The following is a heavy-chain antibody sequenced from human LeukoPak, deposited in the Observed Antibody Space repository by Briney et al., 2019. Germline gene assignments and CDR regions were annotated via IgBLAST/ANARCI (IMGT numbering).Heavy chain of an antibody. CDR3: ASLVLTIFGLADWYFDL. CDR2: IKQDGSEK. J-gene: IGHJ2*01. V-gene: IGHV3-7*01. CDR1: GFTFSSYW. D-gene: IGHD3-3*01. Sequence: PGGSLRLSCAASGFTFSSYWMSWVRLAPGKGLEWVANIKQDGSEKYYVDSVKGRFTISRDNAKNSLYLQMNSLRAEDTAVYYCASLVLTIFGLADWYFDLWGRGTLVTVSS.